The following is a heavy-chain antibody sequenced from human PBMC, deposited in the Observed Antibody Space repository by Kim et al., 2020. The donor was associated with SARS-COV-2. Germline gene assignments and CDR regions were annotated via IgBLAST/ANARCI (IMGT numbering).Heavy chain of an antibody. D-gene: IGHD2-21*02. CDR1: GFTVSSNY. CDR3: ARPSEAYCGGDCYSDGMDV. V-gene: IGHV3-53*01. J-gene: IGHJ6*02. CDR2: IYSGGST. Sequence: GGSLRLSCAASGFTVSSNYMSWVRQAPGKGLEWVSVIYSGGSTYYADSVKGRFTISRDNSKNTLYLQMNSLRAEDTAVYYCARPSEAYCGGDCYSDGMDVWGQGTTVTVSS.